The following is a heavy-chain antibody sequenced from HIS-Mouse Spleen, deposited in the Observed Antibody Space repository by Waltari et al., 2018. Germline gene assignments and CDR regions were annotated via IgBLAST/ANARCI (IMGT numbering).Heavy chain of an antibody. CDR2: IYYSGST. Sequence: QLPLQESGPGLVKPSETLSLTCTVPGGSIGSRRSYRGWIRQPPGKGLEWIGSIYYSGSTYYNPSLKSRVTISVDTSKNQFSLKLSSVTAADTAVYYCAREIPYSSSWYDWYFDLWGRGTLVTVSS. CDR1: GGSIGSRRSY. V-gene: IGHV4-39*07. J-gene: IGHJ2*01. CDR3: AREIPYSSSWYDWYFDL. D-gene: IGHD6-13*01.